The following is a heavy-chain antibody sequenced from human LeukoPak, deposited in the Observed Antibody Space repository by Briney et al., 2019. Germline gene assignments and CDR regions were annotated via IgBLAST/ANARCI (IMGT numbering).Heavy chain of an antibody. V-gene: IGHV1-24*01. D-gene: IGHD6-19*01. CDR2: FDPEDGET. Sequence: ASVKVSCKVSGYTLTELSMHWVRQAPGKGLEWMGGFDPEDGETIYAQKFQGRVTMTRDTSTSTVYMELSSLRSEDTAVYYCARDDSSGWETGTYWGQGTLVTVSS. CDR3: ARDDSSGWETGTY. CDR1: GYTLTELS. J-gene: IGHJ4*02.